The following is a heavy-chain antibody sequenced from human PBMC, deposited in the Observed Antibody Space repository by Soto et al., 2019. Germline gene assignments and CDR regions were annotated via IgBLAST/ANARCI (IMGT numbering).Heavy chain of an antibody. CDR3: AKDRGSGSTRWYNGWFDP. CDR1: GFTFSSYA. V-gene: IGHV3-23*01. D-gene: IGHD2-2*02. CDR2: ISGSGGST. J-gene: IGHJ5*02. Sequence: PGGSLRLSCAASGFTFSSYAMSWVRQAPGKGLEWVSAISGSGGSTYYADSVKGRFIISRDNSKNTLYLQMNSLRAEDTAVYYCAKDRGSGSTRWYNGWFDPWGQGTLVTVSS.